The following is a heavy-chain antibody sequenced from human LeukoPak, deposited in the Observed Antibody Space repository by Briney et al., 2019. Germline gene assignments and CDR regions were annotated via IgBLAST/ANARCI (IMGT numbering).Heavy chain of an antibody. D-gene: IGHD6-13*01. CDR1: GYTFTGYY. J-gene: IGHJ4*02. CDR3: ARLIAAAGTGYFDY. CDR2: INPNSGGT. V-gene: IGHV1-2*02. Sequence: ASVKVSCKASGYTFTGYYMHWVRQAPGQGLEWMGWINPNSGGTNYAQKFQGRVTMTRDTSISTAYMELSRLRSDDTAVYYCARLIAAAGTGYFDYWGQGTLVTVSS.